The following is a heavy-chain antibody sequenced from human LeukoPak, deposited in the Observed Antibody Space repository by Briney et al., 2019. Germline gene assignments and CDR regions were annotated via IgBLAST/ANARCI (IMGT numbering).Heavy chain of an antibody. Sequence: SVKVSCKASGGAFSSYGFSWVRQAPGQGLEWMGGIIPLFSTASYAHKFQGRVTITADESTSTAYMELSSLRSEDTAVYYCARTRDESIAVAGTLDYWGQGTLVTVSS. D-gene: IGHD6-19*01. CDR2: IIPLFSTA. CDR3: ARTRDESIAVAGTLDY. J-gene: IGHJ4*02. V-gene: IGHV1-69*01. CDR1: GGAFSSYG.